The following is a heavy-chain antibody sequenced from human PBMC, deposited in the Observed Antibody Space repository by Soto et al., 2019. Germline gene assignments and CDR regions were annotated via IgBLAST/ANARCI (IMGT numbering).Heavy chain of an antibody. D-gene: IGHD4-4*01. CDR3: ARADDYNIRLDY. J-gene: IGHJ4*02. Sequence: QVQLQESGPGLVKPSQTLSLTCTVSGGSISSGDYSWSWIRQPPGKGLEWIGYMDDSGSTYYNPTLKSRVIISVDTSKNQFSLQLSSVTAADTAVYYGARADDYNIRLDYWGQGTLVTVAS. CDR1: GGSISSGDYS. V-gene: IGHV4-30-4*01. CDR2: MDDSGST.